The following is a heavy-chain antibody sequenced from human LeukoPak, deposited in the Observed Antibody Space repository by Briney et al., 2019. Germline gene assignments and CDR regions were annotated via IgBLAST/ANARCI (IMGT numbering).Heavy chain of an antibody. D-gene: IGHD2/OR15-2a*01. Sequence: PGGSLRLSCAASGFTFSSYAMSWVRQAPGKGLEWISYISSSSSAIYYADSVKGRSTISRDNAKNSLYLQMSSLRDEDTAVYYCVRDHYYSFDYWGQGTLVTVSS. J-gene: IGHJ4*02. CDR3: VRDHYYSFDY. CDR2: ISSSSSAI. V-gene: IGHV3-48*02. CDR1: GFTFSSYA.